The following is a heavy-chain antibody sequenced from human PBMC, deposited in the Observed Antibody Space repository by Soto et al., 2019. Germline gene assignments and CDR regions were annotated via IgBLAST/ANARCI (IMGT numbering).Heavy chain of an antibody. D-gene: IGHD2-2*02. J-gene: IGHJ4*02. Sequence: ASVKVSCKVSGYTLTELSMHWVRQAPGKGLEWMGGFDPEDGETIYAQKFQGRVTMTEDTSTDTAYMELSSLRSEDTAVYYCATSNIVVVPAAILTKYYFDYWGQGTLVTVSS. V-gene: IGHV1-24*01. CDR3: ATSNIVVVPAAILTKYYFDY. CDR1: GYTLTELS. CDR2: FDPEDGET.